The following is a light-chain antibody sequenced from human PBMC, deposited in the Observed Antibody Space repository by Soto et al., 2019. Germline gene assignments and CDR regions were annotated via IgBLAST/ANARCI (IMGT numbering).Light chain of an antibody. J-gene: IGKJ4*01. CDR3: QQFSSYPLT. CDR1: QTVRNNY. Sequence: FVLTQTPGTLSLSQWERATLSCRASQTVRNNYLAWYQQKPGKAPRLLIYDASSRATGIPDRFSGGGSGTDFTLTISRLEPEDFAVYYCQQFSSYPLTFGGGTKVDI. CDR2: DAS. V-gene: IGKV3-20*01.